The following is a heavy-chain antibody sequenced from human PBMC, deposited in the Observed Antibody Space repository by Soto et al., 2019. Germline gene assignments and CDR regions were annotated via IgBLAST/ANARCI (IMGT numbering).Heavy chain of an antibody. Sequence: HITVKESGLTLVKPTETLTLTCTFSGFSLSSIGMGVGWIRQPPGKALEWLALIYWDDDKRYSPSLSSRLTITKDPSKNEVDLTMTNMDPVDTATYYCARLTRGVYDSGRLWEKFDSWGQGTLVTVSS. CDR1: GFSLSSIGMG. D-gene: IGHD5-12*01. V-gene: IGHV2-5*02. J-gene: IGHJ4*02. CDR3: ARLTRGVYDSGRLWEKFDS. CDR2: IYWDDDK.